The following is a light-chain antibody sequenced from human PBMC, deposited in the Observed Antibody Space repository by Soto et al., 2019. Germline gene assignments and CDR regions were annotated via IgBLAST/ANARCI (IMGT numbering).Light chain of an antibody. CDR2: KAS. CDR3: QQYNSYPLT. V-gene: IGKV1-5*03. CDR1: QTISSW. J-gene: IGKJ4*01. Sequence: DIQMTQSPATLSGSVGDRVTITCRASQTISSWLAWYQQKPGKAPKLLIYKASSLESRVPSRFSGSGSGTEFTLTISSLQPDDFATYYCQQYNSYPLTFGGGTKADNK.